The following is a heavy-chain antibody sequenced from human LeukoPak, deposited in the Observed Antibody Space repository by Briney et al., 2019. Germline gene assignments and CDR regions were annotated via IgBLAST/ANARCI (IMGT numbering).Heavy chain of an antibody. V-gene: IGHV3-23*01. CDR1: GFTFSSYA. D-gene: IGHD6-13*01. Sequence: QPGGSLRLSCAASGFTFSSYAMSWVRQAPGKGLEWVSAISGSGGSTYYADSVKGRFTISRDNAKNSLYLQMNSLRAEDTAVYYCAGDVVSSSWYGGVDYWGQGTLVTVSS. CDR2: ISGSGGST. CDR3: AGDVVSSSWYGGVDY. J-gene: IGHJ4*02.